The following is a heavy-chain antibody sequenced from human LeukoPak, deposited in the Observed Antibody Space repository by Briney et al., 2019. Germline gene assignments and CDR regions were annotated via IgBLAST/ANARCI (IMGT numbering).Heavy chain of an antibody. D-gene: IGHD6-19*01. CDR2: IYTSGST. CDR1: GGSISSYY. V-gene: IGHV4-4*07. Sequence: PSETLSLTCTVSGGSISSYYWSWSRQPAGKGLEWIGRIYTSGSTNYNPSLKSRVTMSVDTSKNQFSLKLSSVTAADTAVYYCARAPVTEQWLVQPPPRGMDVWGQGTTVTVSS. CDR3: ARAPVTEQWLVQPPPRGMDV. J-gene: IGHJ6*02.